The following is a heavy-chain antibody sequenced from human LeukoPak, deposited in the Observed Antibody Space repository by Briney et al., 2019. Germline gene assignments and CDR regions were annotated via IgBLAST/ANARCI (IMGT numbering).Heavy chain of an antibody. V-gene: IGHV3-74*01. CDR3: ARDLNDLLQNYRSTWYPADY. CDR1: GFTFSTYW. CDR2: VNNDGSST. J-gene: IGHJ4*02. Sequence: GGSLRLSCAASGFTFSTYWMNWVRQAPGKGLGWVSRVNNDGSSTSYADSVKGRFTISRDNTKNALYLQMNSLRAEDTAVYYCARDLNDLLQNYRSTWYPADYWGQGTLVTVSS. D-gene: IGHD6-13*01.